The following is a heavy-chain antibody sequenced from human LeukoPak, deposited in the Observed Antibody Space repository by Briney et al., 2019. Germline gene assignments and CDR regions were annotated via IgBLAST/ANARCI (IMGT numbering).Heavy chain of an antibody. D-gene: IGHD4-11*01. CDR1: GFTFSSYA. CDR3: ARDLISSNLH. V-gene: IGHV3-30-3*01. Sequence: PGGSLRLSCAASGFTFSSYAMHWVRQAPGKGLEWVAVISYDGSNKYYADSVKGRFTISRDNSKNTLYLQMNSLRAEDTAVYYCARDLISSNLHWGQGTLVTVSS. J-gene: IGHJ4*02. CDR2: ISYDGSNK.